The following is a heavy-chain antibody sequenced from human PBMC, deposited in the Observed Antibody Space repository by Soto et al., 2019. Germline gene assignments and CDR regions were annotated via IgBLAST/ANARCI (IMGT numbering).Heavy chain of an antibody. Sequence: QPGGSLRLSCAASGFTFSAFWMSWVRQAPGKGLEWVANIDQDGNVKYYVDSVKGRFTISRDNAKNSLYLQMNSLRAEDTAVYYCAPLTIAIDFWGQGMLVTVSS. D-gene: IGHD3-3*01. J-gene: IGHJ4*02. V-gene: IGHV3-7*01. CDR1: GFTFSAFW. CDR2: IDQDGNVK. CDR3: APLTIAIDF.